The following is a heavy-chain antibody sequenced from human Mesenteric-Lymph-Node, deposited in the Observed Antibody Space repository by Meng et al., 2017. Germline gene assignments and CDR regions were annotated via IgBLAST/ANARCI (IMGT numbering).Heavy chain of an antibody. J-gene: IGHJ5*02. CDR1: GFTFSSYA. CDR2: VSGSGDGS. CDR3: ARDPESIGSSRWFDP. V-gene: IGHV3-23*01. Sequence: GESLKISCAASGFTFSSYAMIWVRQAPGKGLEWVTAVSGSGDGSYYADSVKGRFTVSRDYSKNTLFLQLNSLRAEDTALYYCARDPESIGSSRWFDPWGQGTLVTVSS. D-gene: IGHD3-10*01.